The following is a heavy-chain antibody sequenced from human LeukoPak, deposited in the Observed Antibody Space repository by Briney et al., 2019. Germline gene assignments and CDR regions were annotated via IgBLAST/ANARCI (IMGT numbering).Heavy chain of an antibody. V-gene: IGHV5-51*01. CDR3: ARQGTLSYWIDY. J-gene: IGHJ4*02. Sequence: GASVKVSCKASGYSFTSYWIGWVRRMPGKGLEWMGIIYPGDSDTRYSPSFQGQVTISADKSISTAYLQWSSLKASDTAMYYCARQGTLSYWIDYWGQGTLVTVSS. CDR2: IYPGDSDT. D-gene: IGHD2-21*01. CDR1: GYSFTSYW.